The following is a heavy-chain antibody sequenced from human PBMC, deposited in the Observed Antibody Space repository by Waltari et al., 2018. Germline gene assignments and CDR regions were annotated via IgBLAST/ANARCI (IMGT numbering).Heavy chain of an antibody. CDR3: ARTWRGTAMVSYFDL. CDR1: GGSISSSSYY. V-gene: IGHV4-39*07. Sequence: QLQLQESGPGLVKPSETLSLTCTVSGGSISSSSYYWGWIRQPPGKGLEWIGSIYYSGSTYYNPSLKSRVTISVDTSKNQFSLKLSSVTAADTAVYYCARTWRGTAMVSYFDLWGRGTLVTVSS. J-gene: IGHJ2*01. CDR2: IYYSGST. D-gene: IGHD5-18*01.